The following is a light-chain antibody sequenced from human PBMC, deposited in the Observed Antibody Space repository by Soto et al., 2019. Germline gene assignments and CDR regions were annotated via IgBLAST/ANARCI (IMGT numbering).Light chain of an antibody. CDR2: DVS. CDR1: SSDVGAYNY. Sequence: QSALTQPRSVSGSRGQSVTISCTGTSSDVGAYNYVSWYQQHPGKAPKLMIYDVSKRPSGVPDRFSGSKSGNTASLTISGLQAEDEADYYCCSYAGSYTVVFGGGTKLTVL. CDR3: CSYAGSYTVV. V-gene: IGLV2-11*01. J-gene: IGLJ2*01.